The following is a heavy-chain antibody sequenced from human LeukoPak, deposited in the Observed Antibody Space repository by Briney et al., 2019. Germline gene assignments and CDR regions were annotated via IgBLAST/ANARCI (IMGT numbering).Heavy chain of an antibody. CDR3: ARDLETAMVTPYYMDD. D-gene: IGHD5-18*01. CDR1: GYTFTSYG. V-gene: IGHV1-18*01. J-gene: IGHJ6*03. Sequence: ASVKVSCKASGYTFTSYGISWVRQAPGQGLEWMGWISAYNGNTNYAQKLQGRVTMTTDTSTSTTYMELRSLRSDDTAVYYCARDLETAMVTPYYMDDWGKGTTVTVSS. CDR2: ISAYNGNT.